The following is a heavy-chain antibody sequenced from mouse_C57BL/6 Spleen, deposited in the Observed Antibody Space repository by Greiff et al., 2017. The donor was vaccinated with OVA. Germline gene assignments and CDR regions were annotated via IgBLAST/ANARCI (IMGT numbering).Heavy chain of an antibody. CDR2: IDPSDSYT. CDR3: ASLRDGYWYFDV. V-gene: IGHV1-59*01. CDR1: GYTFTSYW. D-gene: IGHD3-2*02. J-gene: IGHJ1*03. Sequence: QVQLQQSGAELVRPGTSVKLSCKASGYTFTSYWMHWVKQRPGQGLEWIGVIDPSDSYTNYNQKFKGKATLTVDTSSSTAYMQLSSLTSEDSAVYYCASLRDGYWYFDVWGTGTTVTVSS.